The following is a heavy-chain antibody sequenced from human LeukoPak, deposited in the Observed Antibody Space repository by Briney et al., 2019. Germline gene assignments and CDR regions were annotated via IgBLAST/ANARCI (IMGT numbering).Heavy chain of an antibody. Sequence: SETLSLTCAVYGGSFSGYYWSWIRQPPGKGLEWIGEINHSGSTNYNPSLKSRVTISVDTSKNQFSLKLSSVTAADTAVYYCARGGGMLREGMNWFDPWGQGTLVTVSS. CDR3: ARGGGMLREGMNWFDP. J-gene: IGHJ5*02. D-gene: IGHD3-10*01. CDR1: GGSFSGYY. CDR2: INHSGST. V-gene: IGHV4-34*01.